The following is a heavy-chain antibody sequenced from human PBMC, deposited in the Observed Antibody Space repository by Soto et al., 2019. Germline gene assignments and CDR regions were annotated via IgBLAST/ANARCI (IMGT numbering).Heavy chain of an antibody. Sequence: SETLSLTCAVSGYSISSGYYWGWIRQPPGEGLEWIGSIYHSGSTYYDPSLKSRVTISVDTPKNQFSLKLSSVTAADTAVYYCARAPGDFWSGYYEDYYYGMDVWGQGTTVTVSS. J-gene: IGHJ6*02. CDR1: GYSISSGYY. CDR2: IYHSGST. V-gene: IGHV4-38-2*01. CDR3: ARAPGDFWSGYYEDYYYGMDV. D-gene: IGHD3-3*01.